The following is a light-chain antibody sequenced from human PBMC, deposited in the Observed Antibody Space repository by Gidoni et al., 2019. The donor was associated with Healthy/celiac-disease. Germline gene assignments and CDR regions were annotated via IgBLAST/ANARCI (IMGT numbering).Light chain of an antibody. J-gene: IGLJ2*01. CDR1: SGSVSTRYY. V-gene: IGLV8-61*01. CDR3: VLDMGSGISV. CDR2: STN. Sequence: TVVTQEPSFSVSPGGTVTLTCGLSSGSVSTRYYPSWYQQTPGQAPRTLIYSTNTRSSGVPDRFSGSILGNKAALTITGAQADDESNYYCVLDMGSGISVFGGGTKLTVL.